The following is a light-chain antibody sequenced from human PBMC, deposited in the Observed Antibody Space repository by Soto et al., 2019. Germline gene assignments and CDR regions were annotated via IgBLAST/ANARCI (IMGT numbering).Light chain of an antibody. CDR3: QQRNIWPTVT. J-gene: IGKJ5*01. V-gene: IGKV3D-15*01. CDR1: QSVSIL. Sequence: EIVMTQSPATLSVSPGERATLSCRASQSVSILLAWYQQKPCQPPRLIIYGAFNRAAGIPARFSGSGSGTDFTLTISSLGPEDSAVYYCQQRNIWPTVTFGQGTRLEIK. CDR2: GAF.